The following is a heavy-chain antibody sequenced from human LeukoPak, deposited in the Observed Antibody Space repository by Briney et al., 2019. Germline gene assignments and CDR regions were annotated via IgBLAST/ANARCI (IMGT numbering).Heavy chain of an antibody. V-gene: IGHV3-48*04. J-gene: IGHJ6*03. CDR2: ISSASGSI. D-gene: IGHD4-23*01. CDR1: GFTFSSYS. Sequence: GGSLRLSCAASGFTFSSYSMNWVRQAPGKGLEWVSYISSASGSIYYADSVKGRFTISRDNAKNSLFLQMNSLRAEDTAVYYCARDPGGNKNYYYYMDVWGKGTTVTVSS. CDR3: ARDPGGNKNYYYYMDV.